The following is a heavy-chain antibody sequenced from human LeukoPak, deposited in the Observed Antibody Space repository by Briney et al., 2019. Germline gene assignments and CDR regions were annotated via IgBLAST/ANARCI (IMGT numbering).Heavy chain of an antibody. CDR1: GYTFNAYY. J-gene: IGHJ4*02. CDR2: IDPKTGNT. D-gene: IGHD3-3*01. Sequence: ASVKVSCKPSGYTFNAYYMHWVRQAPGQGLEWVGWIDPKTGNTRYAQKFQGRVTITRDTPIGTVYMELSSLKSDDTAVYYCARDGASGYLADYWGQGTLVTVSS. V-gene: IGHV1-2*02. CDR3: ARDGASGYLADY.